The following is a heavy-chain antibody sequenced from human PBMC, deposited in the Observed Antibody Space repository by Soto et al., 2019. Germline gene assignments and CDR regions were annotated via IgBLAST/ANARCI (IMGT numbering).Heavy chain of an antibody. CDR1: GFTFSRYA. J-gene: IGHJ4*01. CDR2: LSGSGSGS. Sequence: GWSLRLSCAASGFTFSRYAMNWVRQAPGKGLEGVSTLSGSGSGSYYPDSLRGRFTISRDNSKNTLYLQMNNLRAEDTAVSYFAKAPISFDGCGYHFASFDYCGHGSRVTASS. CDR3: AKAPISFDGCGYHFASFDY. D-gene: IGHD5-12*01. V-gene: IGHV3-23*01.